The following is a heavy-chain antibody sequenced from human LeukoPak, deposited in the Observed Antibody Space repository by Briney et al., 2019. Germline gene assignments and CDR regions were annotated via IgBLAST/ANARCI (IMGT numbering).Heavy chain of an antibody. Sequence: PGGSLRLSCAASGFTFSNYWMTWVRQGPGKGLEWVANIKQDGSERYYVDAVKGRFIISRDNAKNSLYLQMNNLRAEDTAVYYCASSRYYYGLGSSPPFDYWGQGDLVIASS. CDR1: GFTFSNYW. J-gene: IGHJ4*02. CDR3: ASSRYYYGLGSSPPFDY. D-gene: IGHD3-10*01. V-gene: IGHV3-7*01. CDR2: IKQDGSER.